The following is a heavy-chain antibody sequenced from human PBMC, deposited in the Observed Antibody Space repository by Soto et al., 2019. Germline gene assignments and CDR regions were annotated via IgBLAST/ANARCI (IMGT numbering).Heavy chain of an antibody. CDR3: AGLYYGDYLVYYYMDV. CDR1: GGSISSYY. Sequence: PSETLSLTCTVSGGSISSYYWSWIRQPPGKGLEWIGYIYYSGRTNYNPSLKSRVTISVDTSKNQFSLKLSSVTAADTAVYYCAGLYYGDYLVYYYMDVWGKGTTVTVSS. D-gene: IGHD4-17*01. CDR2: IYYSGRT. J-gene: IGHJ6*03. V-gene: IGHV4-59*08.